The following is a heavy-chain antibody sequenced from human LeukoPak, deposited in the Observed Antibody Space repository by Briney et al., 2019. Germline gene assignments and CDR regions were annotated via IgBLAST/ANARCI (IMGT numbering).Heavy chain of an antibody. D-gene: IGHD3-9*01. CDR1: GYSISSGSYY. CDR3: ARGYDILTGYFDY. Sequence: SETLSLTCTVSGYSISSGSYYWSWIRQPAGKGLEWIGRIYTSGSTNYNPSLKSRVTISVDTSKNQFSLKLSSVTAADTAVYYCARGYDILTGYFDYWGQGTLVTVSS. CDR2: IYTSGST. V-gene: IGHV4-61*02. J-gene: IGHJ4*02.